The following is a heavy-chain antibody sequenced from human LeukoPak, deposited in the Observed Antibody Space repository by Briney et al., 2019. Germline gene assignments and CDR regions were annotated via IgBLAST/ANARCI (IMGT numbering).Heavy chain of an antibody. Sequence: GGSLRLSCSASGFTFSTYNMNWVRQAPGKGLEWVSSISSSSSYIYYADSLKGRFTISRDNSKNTLYLQMNSLRAEDTAVYYCAKARRYFDWLYFDYWGQGTLVTVSS. CDR1: GFTFSTYN. CDR3: AKARRYFDWLYFDY. J-gene: IGHJ4*02. CDR2: ISSSSSYI. D-gene: IGHD3-9*01. V-gene: IGHV3-21*04.